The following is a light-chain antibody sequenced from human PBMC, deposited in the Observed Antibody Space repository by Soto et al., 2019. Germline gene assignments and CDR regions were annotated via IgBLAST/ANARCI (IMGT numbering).Light chain of an antibody. Sequence: QSALTQPASVSGSLGQSITISCIGTSSNIGSYNLVSWYQHQPGKAPKIMIFEGSKRPSGASNRFSGSRSGNTASLTISGLQAEDEADYYCCSFAGTGTQYVFGTGTKLTVL. CDR3: CSFAGTGTQYV. CDR1: SSNIGSYNL. CDR2: EGS. J-gene: IGLJ1*01. V-gene: IGLV2-23*01.